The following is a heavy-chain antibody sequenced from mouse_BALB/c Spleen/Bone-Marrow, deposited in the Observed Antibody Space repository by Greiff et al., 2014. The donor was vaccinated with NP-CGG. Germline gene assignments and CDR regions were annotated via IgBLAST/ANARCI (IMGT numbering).Heavy chain of an antibody. CDR3: ARYYYGNNYFDY. CDR2: IDPANGNT. D-gene: IGHD1-1*01. CDR1: GFNIKDTY. Sequence: VQLQQSGAEPVKPGASVKLSCTASGFNIKDTYMHWVKQRPEQGLEWIGRIDPANGNTKYDQKFQGKATITADTSSNTAYLQLSSLTSEDTAVYYCARYYYGNNYFDYWGQGTSLTVSS. V-gene: IGHV14-3*02. J-gene: IGHJ2*02.